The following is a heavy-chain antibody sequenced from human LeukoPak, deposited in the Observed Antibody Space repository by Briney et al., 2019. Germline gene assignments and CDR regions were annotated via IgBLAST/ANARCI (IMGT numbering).Heavy chain of an antibody. CDR2: IYYSGST. CDR3: ARVTGYMIEDYFDY. J-gene: IGHJ4*02. V-gene: IGHV4-59*01. Sequence: SETLSLTCTVSGGSISSYYWSWIRQPPGKGLEWIGYIYYSGSTNYNPSLKSRVTISVDTSKNQFSLKLSSVTAADTAIYYCARVTGYMIEDYFDYWGQGTLVTVSS. CDR1: GGSISSYY. D-gene: IGHD3-22*01.